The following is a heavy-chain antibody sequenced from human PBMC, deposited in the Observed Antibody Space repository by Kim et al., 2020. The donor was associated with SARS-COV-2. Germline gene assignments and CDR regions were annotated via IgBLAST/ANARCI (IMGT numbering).Heavy chain of an antibody. J-gene: IGHJ6*02. CDR3: ARFSSAYYYYGMDV. D-gene: IGHD6-6*01. V-gene: IGHV4-59*01. Sequence: PHLKRRVTSSGETAKNQFSLKLSSVTAADTAVYYCARFSSAYYYYGMDVWGQGTTVTVSS.